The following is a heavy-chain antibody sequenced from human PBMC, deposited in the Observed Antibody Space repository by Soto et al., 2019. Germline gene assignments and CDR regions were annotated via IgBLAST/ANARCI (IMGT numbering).Heavy chain of an antibody. CDR1: GYTFTGYY. CDR2: INPNSGGT. Sequence: ASVKVSCKASGYTFTGYYMHWVRQAPGQGLEWMGWINPNSGGTNYAQKFQGRVTMTRDTSISTAYMGLSRLRSDDTAVYYCARYYGSGSYPDAFDIWGQGTMVTISS. CDR3: ARYYGSGSYPDAFDI. D-gene: IGHD3-10*01. V-gene: IGHV1-2*02. J-gene: IGHJ3*02.